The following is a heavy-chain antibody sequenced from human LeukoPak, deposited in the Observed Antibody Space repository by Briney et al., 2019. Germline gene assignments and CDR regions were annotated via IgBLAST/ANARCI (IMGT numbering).Heavy chain of an antibody. Sequence: PSGGSLRLSCAASGFTFSSYAMHWVRQAPGKGLEWVAVISYDGSNKYYADSVKGRFTISRDNSKNTLYLQMNSLRAEDTAVYYCAKDAFYYGSGSSYMDVWGKGTTVTISS. V-gene: IGHV3-30*04. D-gene: IGHD3-10*01. CDR2: ISYDGSNK. CDR3: AKDAFYYGSGSSYMDV. J-gene: IGHJ6*03. CDR1: GFTFSSYA.